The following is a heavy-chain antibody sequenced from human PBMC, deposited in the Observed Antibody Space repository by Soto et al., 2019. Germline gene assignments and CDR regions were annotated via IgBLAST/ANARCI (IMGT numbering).Heavy chain of an antibody. J-gene: IGHJ4*02. D-gene: IGHD1-26*01. CDR2: ISSSRGKT. V-gene: IGHV3-23*01. CDR1: GFTFSSYA. Sequence: EVQLLEFGGGLVQPGGSLRLSCAASGFTFSSYAMSWVRQAPGKGLEWVSVISSSRGKTYYADSVKGRFTISRDDSKNTLYLQMNSLRAEDTAVYYCAKGRQWELPIDYWGQGTLVTVSS. CDR3: AKGRQWELPIDY.